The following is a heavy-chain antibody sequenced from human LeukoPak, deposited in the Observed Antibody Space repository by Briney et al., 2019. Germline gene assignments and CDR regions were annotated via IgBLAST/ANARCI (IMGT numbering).Heavy chain of an antibody. CDR1: GGSFSGYY. CDR3: ARHNVAVAGTIDYGMDV. D-gene: IGHD6-19*01. CDR2: INHSGST. V-gene: IGHV4-34*01. Sequence: PSETLSLTCAVYGGSFSGYYWSWIRQPPGKGLEWIGEINHSGSTNYNPSLKSRVTISVDTSKNQFSLKLSSVTAADTAVYYCARHNVAVAGTIDYGMDVWGQGTTVTVSS. J-gene: IGHJ6*02.